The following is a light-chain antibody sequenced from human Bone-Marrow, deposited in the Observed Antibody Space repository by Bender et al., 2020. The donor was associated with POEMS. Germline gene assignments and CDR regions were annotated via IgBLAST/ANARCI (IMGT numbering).Light chain of an antibody. V-gene: IGLV2-14*03. CDR1: SSDVDGFKF. J-gene: IGLJ3*02. Sequence: QSALTQPASVSGSPGQSITISCTATSSDVDGFKFVSWYQHHPGKAPKLILYDVISRPSWVSNRFSGSKSGNTASLTISGLQAEDEADYYCTSHTNNSTLWVFGGGTKLTVL. CDR2: DVI. CDR3: TSHTNNSTLWV.